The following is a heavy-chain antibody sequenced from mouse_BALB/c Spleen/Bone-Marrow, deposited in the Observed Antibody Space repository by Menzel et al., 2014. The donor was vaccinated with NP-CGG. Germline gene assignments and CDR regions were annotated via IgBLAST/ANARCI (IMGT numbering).Heavy chain of an antibody. CDR1: GFNIKDTY. CDR2: IDPANGNT. J-gene: IGHJ1*01. V-gene: IGHV14-3*02. Sequence: EVQLQQSGAELVKPGASVKLSCTASGFNIKDTYMHWVKQRPEQGMEWIGRIDPANGNTKYDPKFQGKATITADTSSNTAYLQLSSLTSEDTAVYYCASYRYVWYFDVWGAGTTVTVSS. CDR3: ASYRYVWYFDV. D-gene: IGHD2-14*01.